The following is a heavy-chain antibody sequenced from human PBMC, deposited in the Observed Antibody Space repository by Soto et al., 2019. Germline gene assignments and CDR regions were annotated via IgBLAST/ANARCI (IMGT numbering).Heavy chain of an antibody. CDR3: ARSTGSGFRPGTHRFNWFDP. V-gene: IGHV1-69*01. D-gene: IGHD5-12*01. Sequence: QVQLVQSGAEVTQPGSSVKVSCQASGVTFSSFAISWVRQAPGQGLEWMGGIIPIFRTPNYAQNFQGRVTITADESTSSVYMELSRLRSEDTAVYYGARSTGSGFRPGTHRFNWFDPWGQGTLVTVSS. CDR1: GVTFSSFA. J-gene: IGHJ5*02. CDR2: IIPIFRTP.